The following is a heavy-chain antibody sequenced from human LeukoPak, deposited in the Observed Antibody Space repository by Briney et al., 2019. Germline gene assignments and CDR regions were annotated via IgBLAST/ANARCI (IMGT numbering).Heavy chain of an antibody. CDR1: GFTFSSYA. CDR3: ARAGNGSGSYYTDYYYYYMDV. CDR2: ISYDGSNK. D-gene: IGHD3-10*01. Sequence: GGSLRLSCAASGFTFSSYAMHWVRQAPGKGLEWVAVISYDGSNKYYADSVKGRFTISRDNSKNTLYLQMNSLRAEDTAVYYCARAGNGSGSYYTDYYYYYMDVWGKGTTVTVSS. V-gene: IGHV3-30-3*01. J-gene: IGHJ6*03.